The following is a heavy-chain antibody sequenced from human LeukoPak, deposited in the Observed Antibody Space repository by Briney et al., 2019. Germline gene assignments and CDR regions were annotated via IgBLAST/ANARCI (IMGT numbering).Heavy chain of an antibody. V-gene: IGHV3-23*01. CDR1: GFTFSSYA. D-gene: IGHD3-22*01. CDR3: AKGETTTYYYDSSGYYAY. CDR2: ISGSGGST. J-gene: IGHJ4*02. Sequence: GGSLRLSCAASGFTFSSYAMSWVRQAPGKGPEWVSAISGSGGSTYYAASVKGRFTLSRDNSKNTLYLQMISLRAEDTAVYYCAKGETTTYYYDSSGYYAYWGQGTLVTVSS.